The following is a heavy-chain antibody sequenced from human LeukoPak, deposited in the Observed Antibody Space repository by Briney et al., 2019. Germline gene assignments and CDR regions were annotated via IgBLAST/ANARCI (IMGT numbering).Heavy chain of an antibody. D-gene: IGHD3-10*02. V-gene: IGHV3-43*01. CDR1: GFTFDRYT. Sequence: GGSLRLSCATSGFTFDRYTIHWVRQTPGKGLEWVSLAGWAGGTTYYSDSVRGRFTISRDSGKNSVYLQMNSLTTDDTAFYFCAKELDTMFFDYWGQGALVTVSS. J-gene: IGHJ4*02. CDR3: AKELDTMFFDY. CDR2: AGWAGGTT.